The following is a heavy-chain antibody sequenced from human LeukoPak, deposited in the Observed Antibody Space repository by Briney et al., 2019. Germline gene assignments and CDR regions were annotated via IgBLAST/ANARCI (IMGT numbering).Heavy chain of an antibody. Sequence: GGSLRLSCAASGFTFSSYAMSWVRQAPGKGLEWVSAISGSGGSTYYADSVKGRFTISRDNSKNTLYLQMNSLRAEDTAVYYCAKSRGYGSGRSNFDYWGQGTLVTVSS. CDR2: ISGSGGST. D-gene: IGHD3-10*01. V-gene: IGHV3-23*01. CDR1: GFTFSSYA. CDR3: AKSRGYGSGRSNFDY. J-gene: IGHJ4*02.